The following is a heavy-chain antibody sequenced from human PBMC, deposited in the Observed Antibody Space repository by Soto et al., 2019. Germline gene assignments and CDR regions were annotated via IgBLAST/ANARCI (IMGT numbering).Heavy chain of an antibody. Sequence: QVQLQESGPGLVKPSQTLSLTCVISGDSVSSNSAAWNWIRLSPSRGLEWLARTYYRSRWYNDYAVSVRSRITVNPDTSKTQFSLHLPSVPPEDTAVYSWAGTTSHHWLYRDVWGKGATATVSS. CDR1: GDSVSSNSAA. J-gene: IGHJ6*03. V-gene: IGHV6-1*01. CDR2: TYYRSRWYN. CDR3: AGTTSHHWLYRDV. D-gene: IGHD1-7*01.